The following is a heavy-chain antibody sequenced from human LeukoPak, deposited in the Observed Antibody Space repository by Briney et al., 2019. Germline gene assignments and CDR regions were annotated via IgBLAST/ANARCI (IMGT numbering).Heavy chain of an antibody. D-gene: IGHD2-2*01. V-gene: IGHV3-23*01. CDR3: AKSTDGCYLPCASDI. CDR1: GFTFSNYA. Sequence: GGSLRLSCAVSGFTFSNYAMSWVRQAPGKGLEWVSSISDNGASTYYADSVKGRFTISRDNTLYLEMNSLKVEDTAVYYCAKSTDGCYLPCASDIWGQGTMVTVSS. J-gene: IGHJ3*02. CDR2: ISDNGAST.